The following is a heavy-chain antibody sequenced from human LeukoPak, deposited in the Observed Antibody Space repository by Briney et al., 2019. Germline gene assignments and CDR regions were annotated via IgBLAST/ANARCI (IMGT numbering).Heavy chain of an antibody. CDR3: AREGETHRPNMVRGVQNWFDP. CDR2: INHSGST. J-gene: IGHJ5*02. CDR1: GGSFSGYY. V-gene: IGHV4-34*01. Sequence: SETLSLTCAVYGGSFSGYYWSWIRQPPGKGLEWIGEINHSGSTNYNPSLKSRVTISVDTSKNQFSLKLSSVTAADTAVYYCAREGETHRPNMVRGVQNWFDPWGQGTPVTVSS. D-gene: IGHD3-10*01.